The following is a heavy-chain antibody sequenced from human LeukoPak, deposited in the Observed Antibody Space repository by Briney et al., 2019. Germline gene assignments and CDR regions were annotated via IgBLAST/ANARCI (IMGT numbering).Heavy chain of an antibody. CDR3: AKKWRVGTTTLDYFDY. CDR1: GFTFSNYA. J-gene: IGHJ4*02. V-gene: IGHV3-23*01. D-gene: IGHD1-26*01. Sequence: TGGSLRLPCAASGFTFSNYAMSWVRQAPGKGLEWVSGISGSGGSTYYAGSVKGRFTISRDNSKNTLYLQMNSLTDEDTAVYYCAKKWRVGTTTLDYFDYWGQGTLVTVSS. CDR2: ISGSGGST.